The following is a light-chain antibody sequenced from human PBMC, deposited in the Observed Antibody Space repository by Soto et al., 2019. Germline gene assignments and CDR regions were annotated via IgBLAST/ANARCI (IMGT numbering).Light chain of an antibody. CDR3: QRYNIWPQVRT. Sequence: VMTQSPATLSVSPGEGATLSCRASQSVNRNVAWYQQKPGQAPRLLIYSASSRATGIPARFSGSGSGTELTLTIRGLQSEDFAFYYCQRYNIWPQVRTFGQGTKVEIK. CDR2: SAS. CDR1: QSVNRN. V-gene: IGKV3-15*01. J-gene: IGKJ1*01.